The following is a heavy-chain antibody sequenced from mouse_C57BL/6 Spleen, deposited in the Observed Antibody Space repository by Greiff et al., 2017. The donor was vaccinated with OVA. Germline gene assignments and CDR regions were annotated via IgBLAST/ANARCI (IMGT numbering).Heavy chain of an antibody. CDR3: ARWGLGQDYYAMDY. V-gene: IGHV1-80*01. J-gene: IGHJ4*01. D-gene: IGHD4-1*01. Sequence: VKLMESGAELVKPGASVKISCKASGYAFSSYWMNWVKQRPGKGLEWIGQIYPGDGDTNYNGKFKGKATLTADKSSSTAYMQLSSLTSEDSAVYFCARWGLGQDYYAMDYWGQGTSGTVSS. CDR1: GYAFSSYW. CDR2: IYPGDGDT.